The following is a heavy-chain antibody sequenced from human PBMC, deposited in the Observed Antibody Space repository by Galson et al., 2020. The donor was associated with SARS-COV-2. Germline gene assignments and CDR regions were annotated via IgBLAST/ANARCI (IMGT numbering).Heavy chain of an antibody. J-gene: IGHJ4*02. CDR1: GGSISSSSYY. V-gene: IGHV4-39*01. CDR2: IYYSGST. Sequence: SETLSLTCTVSGGSISSSSYYWGWIRQPPGKGREWIGSIYYSGSTYYNPSLKSRVTISVDTSKNQFSLKLSSVTAADTAVYYCARSERGYSYGSVDYWGQGTLFTVSS. D-gene: IGHD5-18*01. CDR3: ARSERGYSYGSVDY.